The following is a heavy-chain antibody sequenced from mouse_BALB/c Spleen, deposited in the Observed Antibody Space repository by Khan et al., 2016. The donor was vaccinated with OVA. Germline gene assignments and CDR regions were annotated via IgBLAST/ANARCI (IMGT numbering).Heavy chain of an antibody. D-gene: IGHD1-1*02. CDR1: GYTFRSYW. CDR3: ARPHYADY. Sequence: QVQLQQSGAELMKPGASVKISCKATGYTFRSYWMEWVKQRPGHGLEWIGEILPGTGSTNYNEKFKGKATFTADTSSNTAYMQLSSLTSEDSAVYYCARPHYADYWGQGTTLTVSS. CDR2: ILPGTGST. V-gene: IGHV1-9*01. J-gene: IGHJ2*01.